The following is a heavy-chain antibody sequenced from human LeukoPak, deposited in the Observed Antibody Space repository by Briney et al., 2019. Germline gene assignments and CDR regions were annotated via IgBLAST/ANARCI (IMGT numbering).Heavy chain of an antibody. V-gene: IGHV3-23*01. Sequence: GGSLRLSCAASGFTFSSYAMSWVRQAPGKGLEWVSGISGSGTSTFYADSVRGRFTISRDHSKNTLYLQMNSLRAGDTAVYYCAKVNYYESSDIGLFDYWGQGTLVTVSS. CDR2: ISGSGTST. CDR3: AKVNYYESSDIGLFDY. CDR1: GFTFSSYA. D-gene: IGHD3-22*01. J-gene: IGHJ4*02.